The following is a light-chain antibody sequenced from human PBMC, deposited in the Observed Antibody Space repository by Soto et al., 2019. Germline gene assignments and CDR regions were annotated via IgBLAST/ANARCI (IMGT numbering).Light chain of an antibody. Sequence: ETVMTQSPGTLSVSPGERATLSCWASQSVSSGLSWYQQKPGQAPRLLIYAISTRATGIPARFSGSGSGTDFTLTISSLQSEDFAFYYCQQYNNCPLTFGPGTEVDIK. CDR1: QSVSSG. CDR3: QQYNNCPLT. V-gene: IGKV3-15*01. J-gene: IGKJ3*01. CDR2: AIS.